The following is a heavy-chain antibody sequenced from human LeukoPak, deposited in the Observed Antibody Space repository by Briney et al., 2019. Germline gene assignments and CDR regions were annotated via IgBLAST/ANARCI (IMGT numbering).Heavy chain of an antibody. CDR3: AGELYYYDSSGYYYDWFDP. J-gene: IGHJ5*02. Sequence: SETLSLTCAVYGGSFSGYYWSWIRQPPGKGLEWIGEINHSGSTNYNPSLKSRVTISVDTSKNQFSLKLSSVTAADTAVYYCAGELYYYDSSGYYYDWFDPWGQGTLVTVSS. CDR1: GGSFSGYY. D-gene: IGHD3-22*01. CDR2: INHSGST. V-gene: IGHV4-34*01.